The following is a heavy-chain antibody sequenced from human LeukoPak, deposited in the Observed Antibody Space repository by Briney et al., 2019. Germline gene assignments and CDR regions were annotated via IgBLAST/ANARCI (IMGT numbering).Heavy chain of an antibody. J-gene: IGHJ5*02. Sequence: ASVKVSCKASGYTFTSYGISWVRQAPGQGLEWMGWISAYNGNTHYAQKLQGRVTMTTDTSTSTAYMELRSLRSDDTAVYYCARTTPPPLVVAPTAFDPWGQGTLVTVSS. CDR2: ISAYNGNT. CDR3: ARTTPPPLVVAPTAFDP. V-gene: IGHV1-18*01. D-gene: IGHD2-2*01. CDR1: GYTFTSYG.